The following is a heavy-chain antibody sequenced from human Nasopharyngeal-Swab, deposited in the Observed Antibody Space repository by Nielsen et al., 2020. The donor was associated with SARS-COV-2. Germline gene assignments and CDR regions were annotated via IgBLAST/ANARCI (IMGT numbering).Heavy chain of an antibody. CDR1: GFTFSSYS. J-gene: IGHJ4*02. V-gene: IGHV3-21*01. D-gene: IGHD3-3*01. Sequence: GESLKISCAASGFTFSSYSMNWVRQAPGKGLEWVSSISSSSSYIYYADSVKGRFTISRDNAKNSLYLQMNSLRAEDTAVYYCARDRLQYYDFWSGYPNYFDYWGQGTLVTVSS. CDR3: ARDRLQYYDFWSGYPNYFDY. CDR2: ISSSSSYI.